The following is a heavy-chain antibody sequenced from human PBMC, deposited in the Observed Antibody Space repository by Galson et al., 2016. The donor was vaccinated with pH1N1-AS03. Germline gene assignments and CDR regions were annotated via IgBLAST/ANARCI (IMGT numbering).Heavy chain of an antibody. CDR3: TTDSGRSSSIWFDP. V-gene: IGHV3-15*01. CDR2: VKRKTDGGTT. J-gene: IGHJ5*02. CDR1: GSTFSNAW. Sequence: SLRLSCAASGSTFSNAWMSWVRQAPGKGLEWVGRVKRKTDGGTTDYAALVKGRFTISRDDSKDTMYLQMDSLKTEDTAVYYCTTDSGRSSSIWFDPWGQGTLVTVSS. D-gene: IGHD6-6*01.